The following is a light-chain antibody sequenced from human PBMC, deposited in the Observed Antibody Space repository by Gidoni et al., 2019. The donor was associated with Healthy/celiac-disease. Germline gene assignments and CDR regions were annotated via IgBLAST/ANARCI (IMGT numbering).Light chain of an antibody. Sequence: DIQMNPSPSSLSASVGDRVTLTCRASQSISSYLNWYQQKPGKAPKLLIYAASSLQSGVPSRFSGSGSGTDFTLTISSLQPEDFATYYCQQSYSTLRGDTFXXXTKLEIK. CDR1: QSISSY. J-gene: IGKJ2*01. CDR2: AAS. V-gene: IGKV1-39*01. CDR3: QQSYSTLRGDT.